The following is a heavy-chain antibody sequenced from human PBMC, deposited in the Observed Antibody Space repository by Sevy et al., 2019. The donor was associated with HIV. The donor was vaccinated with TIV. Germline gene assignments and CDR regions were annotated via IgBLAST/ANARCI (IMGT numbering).Heavy chain of an antibody. J-gene: IGHJ4*02. Sequence: SETLSLTCTVSGGSINSDSYYWGWIRQPPGKGLEWIGNIYYSGTMYYNPSLKSRVTISVDTSKNQFSLKLSSVTAADTAVYYCARFEYGDYVSHFEYWGQGTLVTVSS. V-gene: IGHV4-39*01. CDR2: IYYSGTM. D-gene: IGHD2-21*02. CDR1: GGSINSDSYY. CDR3: ARFEYGDYVSHFEY.